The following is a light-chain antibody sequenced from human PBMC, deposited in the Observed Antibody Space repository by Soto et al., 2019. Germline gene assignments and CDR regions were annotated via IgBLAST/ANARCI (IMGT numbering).Light chain of an antibody. J-gene: IGKJ1*01. CDR2: GAS. Sequence: EIVLTQSPGTLSLSPGERATLSCRASQSVSSSYLAWYQQKPGQAPRLLIYGASSRANGIPARFSGSGSGEHFTLTISRLEPEDSAVYYCQQYGNSPWTFGQGTKVEIK. CDR3: QQYGNSPWT. CDR1: QSVSSSY. V-gene: IGKV3-20*01.